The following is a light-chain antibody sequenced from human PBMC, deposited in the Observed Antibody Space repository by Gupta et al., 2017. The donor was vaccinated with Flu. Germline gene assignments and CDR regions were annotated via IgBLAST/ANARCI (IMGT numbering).Light chain of an antibody. V-gene: IGLV2-14*01. J-gene: IGLJ3*02. Sequence: QSALTQVASVSGSPGQSITITCTGTSSDVGGHDYVSWFQQHPGKAPTLMIYEVTNRPLGVSVRFSVSKSGNTASLTISWLQAEDEADYYFRSYTSSNNWVFGGGTKLTVL. CDR3: RSYTSSNNWV. CDR1: SSDVGGHDY. CDR2: EVT.